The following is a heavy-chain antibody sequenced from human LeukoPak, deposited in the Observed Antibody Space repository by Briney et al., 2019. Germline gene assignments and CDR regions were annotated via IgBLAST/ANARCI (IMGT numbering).Heavy chain of an antibody. CDR3: ARSLRAYYDYVWGSYRFDY. J-gene: IGHJ4*02. CDR2: IIPIIGKA. CDR1: GGTFSSYA. Sequence: SVKVSCKASGGTFSSYAISWVRQAPGQGLEWMGRIIPIIGKANYAQKFQGRVTITTDESTSTAYMELSSLRSEDTAVYYCARSLRAYYDYVWGSYRFDYWGQGTLVTVSS. V-gene: IGHV1-69*05. D-gene: IGHD3-16*02.